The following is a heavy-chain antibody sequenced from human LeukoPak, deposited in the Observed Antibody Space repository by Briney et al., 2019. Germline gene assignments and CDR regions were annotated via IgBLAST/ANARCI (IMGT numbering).Heavy chain of an antibody. V-gene: IGHV1-24*01. CDR2: FDPEDGET. CDR3: ATGAVAGGPGYFDY. J-gene: IGHJ4*02. Sequence: ASVKVSFKVSGYTLTELSMHWVRQAPGKGLEWMGGFDPEDGETIYAQKFQGRVTMTEDTSTDTAYMELSSLRSEDTAVYYRATGAVAGGPGYFDYWGQGALVTVSS. D-gene: IGHD6-19*01. CDR1: GYTLTELS.